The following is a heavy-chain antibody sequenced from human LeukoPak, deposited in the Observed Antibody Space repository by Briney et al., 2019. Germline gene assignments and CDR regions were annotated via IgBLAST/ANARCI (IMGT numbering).Heavy chain of an antibody. Sequence: SETLSLTCTVSGGSISSSSYYWGWIRQPPGKGLEWIGSIYYSGSTYYNPSLKSRVTISVDTSKNQFSLKLSSVTAADTAVYYCARVGYSGYHYDYFDYWGQGTLVTVSS. CDR2: IYYSGST. V-gene: IGHV4-39*07. D-gene: IGHD5-12*01. CDR1: GGSISSSSYY. J-gene: IGHJ4*02. CDR3: ARVGYSGYHYDYFDY.